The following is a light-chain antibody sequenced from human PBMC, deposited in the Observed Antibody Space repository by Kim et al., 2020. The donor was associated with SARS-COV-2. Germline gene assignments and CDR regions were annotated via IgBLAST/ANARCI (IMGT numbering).Light chain of an antibody. CDR1: QRIGDW. V-gene: IGKV1-5*03. CDR2: KAA. Sequence: DIQMTQSPSTLSASVGDRVTITCRASQRIGDWLAWYQQKPGRAPKLLIHKAASLEPGVSSRFSGSGSGTEFTLTITSLRPDDFAVYYCQRYNSDPWTFGQGTKVDIK. CDR3: QRYNSDPWT. J-gene: IGKJ1*01.